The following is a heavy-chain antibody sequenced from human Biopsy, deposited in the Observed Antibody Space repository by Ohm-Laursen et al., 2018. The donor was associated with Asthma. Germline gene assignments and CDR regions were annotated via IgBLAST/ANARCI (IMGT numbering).Heavy chain of an antibody. V-gene: IGHV1-18*04. CDR3: VRDKVVVVPGSKGPTDWFDP. CDR1: GYTFSNYA. Sequence: ASVKVSCKASGYTFSNYAISWVRQAPGQGLEWMGWISGYNGGTKFAQNVKGRLSLTTDTSTSTGYMELRSLTSDDTAVYYCVRDKVVVVPGSKGPTDWFDPWGQGTLVTVSS. D-gene: IGHD2-15*01. J-gene: IGHJ5*02. CDR2: ISGYNGGT.